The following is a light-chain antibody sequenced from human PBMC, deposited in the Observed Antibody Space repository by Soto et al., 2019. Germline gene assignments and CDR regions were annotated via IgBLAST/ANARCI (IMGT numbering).Light chain of an antibody. CDR2: GAS. Sequence: EIVLTQSPGTLSLSPGERATLSWRASQSISSNYLAWYQQKPGQAPRLLIYGASSRATGIPDRFSGSGSGTDYILTISRLEPEDFAVYYCQQYGSSPRTFGQGTKVE. J-gene: IGKJ1*01. CDR3: QQYGSSPRT. CDR1: QSISSNY. V-gene: IGKV3-20*01.